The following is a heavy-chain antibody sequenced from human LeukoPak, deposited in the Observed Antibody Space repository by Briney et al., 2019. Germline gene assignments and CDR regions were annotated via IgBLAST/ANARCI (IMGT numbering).Heavy chain of an antibody. Sequence: PGGSLRLSCAASGFNFRNYNMNWVRQAPGKGLEWVSYISSSSSTVYYADSVKGRFTISRDNENNSLYLQMNSLRVEDTAVYHCARDRRPSLGVVEIDYWGQGTLVTVSS. V-gene: IGHV3-48*01. J-gene: IGHJ4*02. CDR2: ISSSSSTV. CDR1: GFNFRNYN. CDR3: ARDRRPSLGVVEIDY. D-gene: IGHD3-3*01.